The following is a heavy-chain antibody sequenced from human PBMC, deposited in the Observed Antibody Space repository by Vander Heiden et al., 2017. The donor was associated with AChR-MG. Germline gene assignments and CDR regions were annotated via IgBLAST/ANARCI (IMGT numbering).Heavy chain of an antibody. V-gene: IGHV1-46*01. J-gene: IGHJ4*02. CDR1: GYTFTNYY. CDR3: ARAGKDY. CDR2: IDPSGGST. Sequence: QVQLVQSGAEVKKPGASVKVPCKASGYTFTNYYLHWSRQAAGQGLEWIGRIDPSGGSTTYAQKFQGRVTMTRDTSTSTVYMQLSSLRSEDTAVYYCARAGKDYWGQGTLVTVSS.